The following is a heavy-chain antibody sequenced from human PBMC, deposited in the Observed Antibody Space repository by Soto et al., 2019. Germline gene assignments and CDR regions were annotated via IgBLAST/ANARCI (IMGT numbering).Heavy chain of an antibody. CDR1: GYTFTSYG. CDR2: ISAYNGNT. CDR3: ARDSPRFGELRFWRA. D-gene: IGHD3-10*01. Sequence: ASVKVSCKASGYTFTSYGISWVRQAPGQGLEWMGWISAYNGNTNYAQKLQGRVTMTTDTSTSTAYMELRSLRSDDTAVYYCARDSPRFGELRFWRAWGQGTLVTVSS. V-gene: IGHV1-18*01. J-gene: IGHJ5*02.